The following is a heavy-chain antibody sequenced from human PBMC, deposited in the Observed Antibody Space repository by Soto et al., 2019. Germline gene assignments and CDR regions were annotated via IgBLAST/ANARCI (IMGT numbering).Heavy chain of an antibody. D-gene: IGHD6-19*01. CDR1: GGSISNYY. CDR2: IYYSGST. J-gene: IGHJ5*02. Sequence: SETLSLTCTVSGGSISNYYWSWIRQPPGKGLEWIGYIYYSGSTNYNPSLKSRVTISVDTSKNQFSLKLSSVTAADTAVYYCERDGAGYSSGWYEGWFDPWGHGTLVTVSS. CDR3: ERDGAGYSSGWYEGWFDP. V-gene: IGHV4-59*01.